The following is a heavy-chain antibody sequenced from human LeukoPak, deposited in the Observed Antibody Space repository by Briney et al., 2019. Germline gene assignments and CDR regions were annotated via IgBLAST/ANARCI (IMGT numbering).Heavy chain of an antibody. J-gene: IGHJ4*02. D-gene: IGHD5-18*01. CDR3: ATGYRYASAW. Sequence: GGSLRLSCAASGFTFSNAWMTWVRQAPGKRLEWVGRIKNKAEGGTIDYAAPVKDRFTISRDDSKNTLYLQLNSLKTEDTAVYFCATGYRYASAWRGQGTLVTVSS. CDR1: GFTFSNAW. CDR2: IKNKAEGGTI. V-gene: IGHV3-15*01.